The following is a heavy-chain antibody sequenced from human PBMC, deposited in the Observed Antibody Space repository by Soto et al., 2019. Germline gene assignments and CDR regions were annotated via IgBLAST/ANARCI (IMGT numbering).Heavy chain of an antibody. D-gene: IGHD3-22*01. CDR2: ISGDGSST. CDR3: TRPRYDGSGTPFAY. V-gene: IGHV3-74*01. J-gene: IGHJ4*02. CDR1: GFTFSSYW. Sequence: GGSPRLSCAASGFTFSSYWMHWVRQAPGKGLVWASRISGDGSSTTYADSVKGRFIISRDNAKNTLYLQMNSLRADDTAVYYCTRPRYDGSGTPFAYWGQGTLVTVSS.